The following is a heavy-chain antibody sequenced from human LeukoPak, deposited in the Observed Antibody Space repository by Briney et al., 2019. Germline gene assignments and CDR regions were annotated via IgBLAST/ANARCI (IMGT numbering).Heavy chain of an antibody. Sequence: PGGSLRLSCAASGFIFSSWMSWVRQAPGKGLEWVSSISSSSSYIYYADSVKGRFTISRDNAKNSLYLQMNSLRAEDTAVYYCARQVVPAASWGQGTLVTVSS. J-gene: IGHJ4*02. CDR2: ISSSSSYI. V-gene: IGHV3-21*01. D-gene: IGHD2-2*01. CDR1: GFIFSSW. CDR3: ARQVVPAAS.